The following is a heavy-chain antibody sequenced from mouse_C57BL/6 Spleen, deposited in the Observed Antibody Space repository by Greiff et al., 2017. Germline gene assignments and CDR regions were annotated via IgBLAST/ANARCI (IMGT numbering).Heavy chain of an antibody. CDR1: GYTFTSYG. D-gene: IGHD1-1*01. V-gene: IGHV1-58*01. CDR2: IYTGNGYT. CDR3: AKKGTTGVATEDY. Sequence: VQLQQSGAELVRPGSSVKMSCKTSGYTFTSYGINWVKQRPGQGLEWIGYIYTGNGYTEYNEKFKGKATLTSDTSSSTAYMQLSSLTSEDSAIYFCAKKGTTGVATEDYWGQGTTLTVSS. J-gene: IGHJ2*01.